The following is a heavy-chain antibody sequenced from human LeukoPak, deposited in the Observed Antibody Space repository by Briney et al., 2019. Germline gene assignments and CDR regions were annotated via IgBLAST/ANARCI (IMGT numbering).Heavy chain of an antibody. CDR3: ARVPGRSTSLHDYYYYYGMDV. CDR1: GGSISSGGYY. J-gene: IGHJ6*02. Sequence: KPSETLSLTCTVSGGSISSGGYYWSWIRQHPGKGLEWIGYIYYSGSTYYNPSLKSRVTISVDTSKNQFSLKLSSVTAADTAVYYCARVPGRSTSLHDYYYYYGMDVWGQGTTVTVSS. V-gene: IGHV4-31*03. CDR2: IYYSGST. D-gene: IGHD2-2*01.